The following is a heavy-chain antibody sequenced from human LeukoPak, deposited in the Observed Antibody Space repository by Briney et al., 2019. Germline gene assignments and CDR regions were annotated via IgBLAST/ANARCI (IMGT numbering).Heavy chain of an antibody. D-gene: IGHD2-8*01. CDR2: ISSSGSSI. CDR3: AARYCSNGVCHFY. J-gene: IGHJ4*02. V-gene: IGHV3-48*03. CDR1: GFTFSSYE. Sequence: GGSLRLSCAASGFTFSSYEMNWVRQAPGKGLEWVSYISSSGSSIYYADSVKGRFTISRDNAKNSLFLQMNSLRAEDTAVYYCAARYCSNGVCHFYWGQGTLVTVSS.